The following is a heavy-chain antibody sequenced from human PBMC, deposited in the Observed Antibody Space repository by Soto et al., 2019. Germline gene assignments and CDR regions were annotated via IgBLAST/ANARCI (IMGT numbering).Heavy chain of an antibody. CDR2: IYYSGST. J-gene: IGHJ4*02. CDR1: GGSISSYY. V-gene: IGHV4-59*01. Sequence: PSETQSLTSPVSGGSISSYYWSWIRQPPGKGLEWIGYIYYSGSTNDNSSLKSRVTISVDTSKNQFSLKLSSVTAADTAVYYCARGYYYDSGGPYSFDYWGQGTLVTVSS. CDR3: ARGYYYDSGGPYSFDY. D-gene: IGHD3-22*01.